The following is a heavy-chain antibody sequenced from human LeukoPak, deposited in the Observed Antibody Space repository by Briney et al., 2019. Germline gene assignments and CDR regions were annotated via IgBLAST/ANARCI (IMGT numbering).Heavy chain of an antibody. CDR1: GGSISSYY. D-gene: IGHD3-22*01. J-gene: IGHJ3*02. CDR2: IYTSGST. V-gene: IGHV4-4*09. CDR3: ARHEDYYDSFDI. Sequence: PSETLSLTCTVSGGSISSYYWSWIRQPPGKGLEWIGYIYTSGSTNYNPSLKSRVTISVDTSKNQFSLKLSSVTAADTAVYYCARHEDYYDSFDIWGQGTMVTVSS.